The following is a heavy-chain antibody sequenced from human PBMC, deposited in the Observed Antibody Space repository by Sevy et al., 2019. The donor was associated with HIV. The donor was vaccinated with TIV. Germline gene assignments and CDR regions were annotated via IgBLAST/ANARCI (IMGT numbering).Heavy chain of an antibody. D-gene: IGHD3-3*01. Sequence: ASVKVSCKASGGTFSSYAISWVRQAPGQGLEWMGGIIPIFGTANYAQKFQGRVTITADESTSTAYMELSCLRSEDTAVYYCASSRRSYYDFWSCYPHDAFDIWGQGTMVTVSS. CDR1: GGTFSSYA. J-gene: IGHJ3*02. V-gene: IGHV1-69*13. CDR3: ASSRRSYYDFWSCYPHDAFDI. CDR2: IIPIFGTA.